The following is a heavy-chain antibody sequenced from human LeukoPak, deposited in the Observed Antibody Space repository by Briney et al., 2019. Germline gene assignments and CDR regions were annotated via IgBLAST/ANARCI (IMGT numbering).Heavy chain of an antibody. D-gene: IGHD3-3*01. CDR3: ARVRGSGYYSYYYYYMDV. V-gene: IGHV1-8*01. CDR1: GYTFTSYD. CDR2: MNPNSGNT. J-gene: IGHJ6*03. Sequence: ASVKVPCKASGYTFTSYDINWVRQATGQGLEWMGWMNPNSGNTGYAQKFQGRVTMTRNTSISTAYMELSSLRSEDTAVYYCARVRGSGYYSYYYYYMDVWGKGTTVTVSS.